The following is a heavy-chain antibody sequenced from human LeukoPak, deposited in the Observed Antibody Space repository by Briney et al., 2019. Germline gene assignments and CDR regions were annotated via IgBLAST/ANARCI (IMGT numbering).Heavy chain of an antibody. Sequence: VASVKVSCEASGYTFTVYYMHWVRQAPGQGLEWMGWINPNRGGTNYAQKLQGSVTMTRDTSISTAYREVRTLSSDDTAVYYCARALYTSRSYLAPFRPTNFDYWGQGTLVTVSS. CDR1: GYTFTVYY. CDR3: ARALYTSRSYLAPFRPTNFDY. V-gene: IGHV1-2*02. D-gene: IGHD6-13*01. CDR2: INPNRGGT. J-gene: IGHJ4*02.